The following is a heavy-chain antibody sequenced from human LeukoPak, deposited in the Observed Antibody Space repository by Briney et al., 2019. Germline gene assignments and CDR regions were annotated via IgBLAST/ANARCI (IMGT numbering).Heavy chain of an antibody. CDR3: ARLVATITGSYYFDY. V-gene: IGHV1-69*04. CDR2: IIPILGIA. J-gene: IGHJ4*02. Sequence: EASVTVSCKASGGTFSSYAISWVRQAPGQGLEWMGRIIPILGIANYAQKFQGRVTITADKSTSTAYMELSSPRSEDTAVYYCARLVATITGSYYFDYWGQGTLVTVSS. D-gene: IGHD5-12*01. CDR1: GGTFSSYA.